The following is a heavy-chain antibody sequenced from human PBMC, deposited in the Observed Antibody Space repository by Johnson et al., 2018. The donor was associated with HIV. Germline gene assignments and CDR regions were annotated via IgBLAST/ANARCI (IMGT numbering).Heavy chain of an antibody. CDR3: SPEVMEWELQVGWTRAFDI. J-gene: IGHJ3*02. V-gene: IGHV3-15*01. D-gene: IGHD1-26*01. Sequence: VQLVESGGGLVKPGGSLRLSCAASGFTFSNAWMSWVRQAPGKGLEWVGRIKSKTDGGTTDYAAPVKGRFTISRDDSKNTLYRQMNSLGAEDTAVYYCSPEVMEWELQVGWTRAFDIWGQGTMVTVSS. CDR2: IKSKTDGGTT. CDR1: GFTFSNAW.